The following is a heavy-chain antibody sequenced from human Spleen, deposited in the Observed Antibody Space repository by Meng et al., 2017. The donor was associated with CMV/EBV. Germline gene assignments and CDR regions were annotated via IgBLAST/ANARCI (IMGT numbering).Heavy chain of an antibody. CDR2: LSSSIGYI. D-gene: IGHD1-26*01. V-gene: IGHV3-21*01. CDR3: ARDERGTYSRFDF. J-gene: IGHJ4*02. CDR1: GFPSTSPP. Sequence: AASGFPSTSPPLNWVRQTPGGGLEWVASLSSSIGYIYYADSVRGRFTLSTDNAKNLLSLQMNSLRAEDSAVYYCARDERGTYSRFDFWGQGVLVTVSS.